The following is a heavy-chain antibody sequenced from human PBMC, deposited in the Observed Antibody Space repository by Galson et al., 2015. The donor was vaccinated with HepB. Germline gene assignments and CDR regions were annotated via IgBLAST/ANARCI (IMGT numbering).Heavy chain of an antibody. D-gene: IGHD7-27*01. CDR1: GFTFSNYN. V-gene: IGHV3-48*02. Sequence: SLRLSCAASGFTFSNYNMNWFRQTPGKGLEWVSYISSSGRGYIFYADSVKGRFTVSRDDAKNSLYLEMSSLRNEDTAVYYCARDKPNWGADYWGQGTLVTVSS. J-gene: IGHJ4*02. CDR3: ARDKPNWGADY. CDR2: ISSSGRGYI.